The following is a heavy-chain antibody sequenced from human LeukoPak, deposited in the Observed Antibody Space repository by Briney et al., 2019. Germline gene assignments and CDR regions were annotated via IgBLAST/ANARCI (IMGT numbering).Heavy chain of an antibody. J-gene: IGHJ6*03. CDR3: ASQYYYVSDYMDV. D-gene: IGHD3-10*02. CDR1: GGSFSGYY. V-gene: IGHV4-34*01. Sequence: PLETLSLTCAVYGGSFSGYYWSWIRQPPGKGLEWIGEINHSGSTNYNLSLKSRVTISVDTSKNQFSLKLSSVTAADTAVYYCASQYYYVSDYMDVWGKGTTVTVSS. CDR2: INHSGST.